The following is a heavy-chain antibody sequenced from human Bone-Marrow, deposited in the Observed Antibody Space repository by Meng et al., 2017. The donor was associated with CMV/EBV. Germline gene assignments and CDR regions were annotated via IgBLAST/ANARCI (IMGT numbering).Heavy chain of an antibody. J-gene: IGHJ6*02. CDR1: GFTFSSYS. CDR2: ISSSSSYI. V-gene: IGHV3-21*01. CDR3: ARATPSAIFGVVQMAYYYGMDV. D-gene: IGHD3-3*01. Sequence: GESLKISCAASGFTFSSYSMNWVRQAPGKGLEWVSSISSSSSYIYYADSVKGRLTISRDNAKNSLYLQMNSLRAEDTAVYYCARATPSAIFGVVQMAYYYGMDVWGQGTTVTVSS.